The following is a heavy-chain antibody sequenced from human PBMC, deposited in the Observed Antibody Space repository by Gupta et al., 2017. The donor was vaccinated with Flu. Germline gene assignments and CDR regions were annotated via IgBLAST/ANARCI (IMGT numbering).Heavy chain of an antibody. V-gene: IGHV1-69*01. J-gene: IGHJ4*02. CDR3: ARVRGVSGLLRPGAALDY. CDR1: GGTFSSYA. D-gene: IGHD2-8*01. CDR2: IIPIFGTA. Sequence: QVQLVQSGAEVKKPGSSVKVSCKASGGTFSSYAISWVRQAPGQGLEWMGGIIPIFGTANYAQKFQGRGTITADESTSTAYRERSSLRSDETAVYYCARVRGVSGLLRPGAALDYWGQGSMVTVYS.